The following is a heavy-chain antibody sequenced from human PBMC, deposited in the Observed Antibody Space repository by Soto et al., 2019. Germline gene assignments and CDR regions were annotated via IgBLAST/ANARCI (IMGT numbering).Heavy chain of an antibody. CDR3: ARLDGDSGNWFDP. CDR2: ISTSGST. V-gene: IGHV4-39*01. J-gene: IGHJ5*02. CDR1: GASISDSTYY. Sequence: PSETLSLTCTVSGASISDSTYYWGWFRQPPGKGLEWIGSISTSGSTYSNPSLKSRVTISVDTSKNQLSLKLTSVTAADTAVFYCARLDGDSGNWFDPWGQGTLVTV. D-gene: IGHD4-17*01.